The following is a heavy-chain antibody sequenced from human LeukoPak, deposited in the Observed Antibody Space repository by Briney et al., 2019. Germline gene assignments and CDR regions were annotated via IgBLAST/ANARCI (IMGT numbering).Heavy chain of an antibody. CDR1: SGSISSGTFY. CDR3: ARRRPGYYDFWSGYQDY. CDR2: LIHTGGT. Sequence: SETLSLPCTVSSGSISSGTFYWDWIRQTPGKGLEWIVSLIHTGGTYYNPSLRSRVTTSVDTSKNQFSLKLHSVTAADTAMYYCARRRPGYYDFWSGYQDYWGQGTLVTVSS. D-gene: IGHD3-3*01. J-gene: IGHJ4*02. V-gene: IGHV4-39*01.